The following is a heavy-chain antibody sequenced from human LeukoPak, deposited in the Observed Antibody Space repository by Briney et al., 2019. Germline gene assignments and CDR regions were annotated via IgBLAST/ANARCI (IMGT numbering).Heavy chain of an antibody. D-gene: IGHD2-2*01. Sequence: PSETLSLTCTVSGGSISSYYWSWIRQPPGKGLEWIGYIYYSGSTNYNPSLKSRVTISVDTSKNQFSLKLSSVTAADTAVYYCARGHIVVVPAAKGWFDPWGQGTLVTVSS. CDR3: ARGHIVVVPAAKGWFDP. V-gene: IGHV4-59*01. CDR1: GGSISSYY. J-gene: IGHJ5*02. CDR2: IYYSGST.